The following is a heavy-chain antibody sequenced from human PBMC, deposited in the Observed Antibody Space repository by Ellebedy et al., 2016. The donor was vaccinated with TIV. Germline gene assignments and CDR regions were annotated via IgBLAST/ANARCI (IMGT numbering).Heavy chain of an antibody. Sequence: AASVKVSCKASGYTFTSYDINWVRQATGQGLEWMGWMNPNSGNTGYAQKFQGRVTMTRNTSISKAYMELSSLRSEDTAVYYCARGRFRAAAGRYYFDYWGQGTLVTVSS. CDR3: ARGRFRAAAGRYYFDY. CDR1: GYTFTSYD. CDR2: MNPNSGNT. D-gene: IGHD6-13*01. J-gene: IGHJ4*02. V-gene: IGHV1-8*01.